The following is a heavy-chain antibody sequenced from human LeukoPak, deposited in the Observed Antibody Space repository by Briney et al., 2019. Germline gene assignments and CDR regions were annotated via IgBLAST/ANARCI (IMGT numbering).Heavy chain of an antibody. J-gene: IGHJ4*02. Sequence: ASVKVSCKASGGTFSSYAISWVRQAPGQGLEWMGGIIPIFGTANYAQKFRGRVTMTEDTSTDTAYMELSSLRSEDTAVYYCATDHPRYCSGGSCSSFDYWGQGTLVTVPS. V-gene: IGHV1-69*06. D-gene: IGHD2-15*01. CDR1: GGTFSSYA. CDR2: IIPIFGTA. CDR3: ATDHPRYCSGGSCSSFDY.